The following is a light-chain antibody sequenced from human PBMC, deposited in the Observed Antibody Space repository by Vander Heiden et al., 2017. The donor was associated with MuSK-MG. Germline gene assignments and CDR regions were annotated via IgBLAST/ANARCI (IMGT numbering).Light chain of an antibody. Sequence: DIQMTQPPSTLSASAGDRVIITCRSSQAITTWLAWYQQKPGKAPKLLISKASSLESGVPSRSSGSGSGTEFTLTISSLQPDDFATYYCQQDNNDSFTFGHGTKVEIK. CDR2: KAS. CDR3: QQDNNDSFT. CDR1: QAITTW. V-gene: IGKV1-5*03. J-gene: IGKJ3*01.